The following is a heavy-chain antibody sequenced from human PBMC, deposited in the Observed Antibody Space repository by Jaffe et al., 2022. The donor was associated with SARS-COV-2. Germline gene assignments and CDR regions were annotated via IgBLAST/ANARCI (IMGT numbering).Heavy chain of an antibody. CDR3: ARGRRWAIFGVVRHYYYYYGMDV. Sequence: QVQLQQWGAGLLKPSETLSLTCAVYGGSFSGYYWSWIRQPPGKGLEWIGEINHSGSTNYNPSLKSRVTISVDTSKNQFSLKLSSVTAADTAVYYCARGRRWAIFGVVRHYYYYYGMDVWGQGTTVTVSS. CDR1: GGSFSGYY. V-gene: IGHV4-34*01. J-gene: IGHJ6*02. D-gene: IGHD3-3*01. CDR2: INHSGST.